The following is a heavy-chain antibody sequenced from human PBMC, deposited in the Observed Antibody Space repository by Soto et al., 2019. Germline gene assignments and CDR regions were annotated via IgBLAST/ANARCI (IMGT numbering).Heavy chain of an antibody. Sequence: SVKVSCKASGGTFSSYAISWVRQAPGQGLEWMGGIIPIFGTANYAQKFQGRVTITADESTSTAYMELSSLRSEDTAVYYCAALYCGGGCYSGYFQHWGQGTLVTVSS. CDR2: IIPIFGTA. V-gene: IGHV1-69*13. CDR1: GGTFSSYA. J-gene: IGHJ1*01. CDR3: AALYCGGGCYSGYFQH. D-gene: IGHD2-21*02.